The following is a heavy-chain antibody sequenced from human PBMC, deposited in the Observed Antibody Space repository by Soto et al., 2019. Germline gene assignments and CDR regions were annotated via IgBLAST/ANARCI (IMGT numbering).Heavy chain of an antibody. CDR2: IYYSGST. J-gene: IGHJ4*02. D-gene: IGHD3-22*01. CDR3: ARQDKYYDSSGGFDY. CDR1: GGSISSSSYY. Sequence: SETLSLTCTVSGGSISSSSYYWGWIRQPPGKGLEWIGSIYYSGSTYYNPSLKSRVTISVDTSKNQFSLKLSSVTAADTAVYYCARQDKYYDSSGGFDYWGRGTLVTVSS. V-gene: IGHV4-39*01.